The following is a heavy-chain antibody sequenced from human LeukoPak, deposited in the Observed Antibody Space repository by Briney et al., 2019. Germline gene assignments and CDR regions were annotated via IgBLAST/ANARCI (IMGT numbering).Heavy chain of an antibody. Sequence: PSETLSLTCAVSGGSISSGGYSWSWIRQPPGKGLEWIGYIYYSGSTYYNPSLKSRVTISVDTSKNQFSLKLSSVTAADTAVYYCARGRKYLNPTMVRGVIKGAWFDPWGQGTLVTVSS. J-gene: IGHJ5*02. CDR1: GGSISSGGYS. V-gene: IGHV4-30-4*07. D-gene: IGHD3-10*01. CDR3: ARGRKYLNPTMVRGVIKGAWFDP. CDR2: IYYSGST.